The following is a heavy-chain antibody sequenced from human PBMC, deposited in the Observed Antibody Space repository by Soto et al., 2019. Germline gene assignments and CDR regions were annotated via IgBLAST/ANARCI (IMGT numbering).Heavy chain of an antibody. V-gene: IGHV4-59*01. Sequence: SSETLSLTCTVSGGSISSYYWSWIRQPPGKGLEWIGYIYYSGSTNYNPSLKSRVTISVDTSKNQFSLKLSSVTAADTAVYYCARVVPIYCSGGSCKLFDYWGQGTLVTVSS. CDR2: IYYSGST. CDR3: ARVVPIYCSGGSCKLFDY. CDR1: GGSISSYY. J-gene: IGHJ4*02. D-gene: IGHD2-15*01.